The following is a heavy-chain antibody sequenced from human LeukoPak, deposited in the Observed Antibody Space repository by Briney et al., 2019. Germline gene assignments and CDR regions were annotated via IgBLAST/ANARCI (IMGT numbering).Heavy chain of an antibody. J-gene: IGHJ4*02. Sequence: GGSLRLSCTASGFTFGDYAMSWVRQAPGKGLEWVGFIRKKASGGTTESAASVKGRFTIARDDSKSIAYLQMNSLKIEDTAVYYCTRQRRGWSYYYDSSGYYPFDSWGQGALVTVSS. D-gene: IGHD3-22*01. CDR1: GFTFGDYA. V-gene: IGHV3-49*04. CDR3: TRQRRGWSYYYDSSGYYPFDS. CDR2: IRKKASGGTT.